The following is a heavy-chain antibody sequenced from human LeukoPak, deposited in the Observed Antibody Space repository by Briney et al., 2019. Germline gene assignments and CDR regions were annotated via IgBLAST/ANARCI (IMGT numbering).Heavy chain of an antibody. CDR3: ARGHRVYYDSSGYRLSYYYYGMGV. CDR1: GGSFSGYY. Sequence: PSETLSLTCAVYGGSFSGYYWSWIRQPPGKGLEWIGEINHSGSTNYNPSLKSRVTISVDTSKNQFSLKLSSVTAADTAVYYCARGHRVYYDSSGYRLSYYYYGMGVWGQGTTVTVSS. J-gene: IGHJ6*02. V-gene: IGHV4-34*01. CDR2: INHSGST. D-gene: IGHD3-22*01.